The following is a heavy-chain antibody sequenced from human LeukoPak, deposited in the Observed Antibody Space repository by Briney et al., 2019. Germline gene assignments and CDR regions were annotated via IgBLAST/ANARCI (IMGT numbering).Heavy chain of an antibody. CDR2: ISYDGSNK. J-gene: IGHJ6*02. V-gene: IGHV3-30*18. CDR3: AKDLAIAAAGNYYYYYGMDV. CDR1: GFTFSSYG. Sequence: GGSLRLSCAASGFTFSSYGMHWVRQAPGKGLEWVAVISYDGSNKYYADSVKGRFTISRDNSKNTLYLQMNSLRAEDTAVYYCAKDLAIAAAGNYYYYYGMDVWGQGTTVTVSS. D-gene: IGHD6-13*01.